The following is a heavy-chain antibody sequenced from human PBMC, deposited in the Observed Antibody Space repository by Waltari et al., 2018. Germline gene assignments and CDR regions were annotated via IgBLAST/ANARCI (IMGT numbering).Heavy chain of an antibody. J-gene: IGHJ4*02. CDR3: AREPSPYCTNGICYGNYFDY. D-gene: IGHD2-8*01. Sequence: EVQLVESGGGLVQSGGSLRLSCAASGFTFSSYWMNWVRQVPGKGLVWVARINSNRRTTTYADSVKGRFTISRDNAKNTLYLQMNSLRAEDTAVYYCAREPSPYCTNGICYGNYFDYWGQGTLVTVSS. V-gene: IGHV3-74*01. CDR2: INSNRRTT. CDR1: GFTFSSYW.